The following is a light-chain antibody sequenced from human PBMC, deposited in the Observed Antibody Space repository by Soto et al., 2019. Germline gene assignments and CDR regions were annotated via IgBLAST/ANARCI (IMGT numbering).Light chain of an antibody. CDR2: GAS. CDR3: QQSGRSPRT. Sequence: EIVLTQSPGTLSLSPGERATLSCRASQSVSDNYLAWYQQKPGQAPRLLIYGASSRATGIPYRFSGSGSGTDFTLTISRLEPEDFAVYFCQQSGRSPRTFGQGTEVDIK. J-gene: IGKJ1*01. V-gene: IGKV3-20*01. CDR1: QSVSDNY.